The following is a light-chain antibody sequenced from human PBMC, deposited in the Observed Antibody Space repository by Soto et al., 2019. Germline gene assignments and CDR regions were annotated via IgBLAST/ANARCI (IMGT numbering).Light chain of an antibody. V-gene: IGLV1-44*01. J-gene: IGLJ1*01. CDR3: AAWDDSLNGRL. CDR1: GSNIGSNT. Sequence: QSVLTQPPSASGTPGQRVTISCSGSGSNIGSNTVDWNQQLPGTAPKLLIYSNNQRPSGVPDRFSGSKSGTSVSLAISGLQSEDEADYYCAAWDDSLNGRLFGTGTKVTVL. CDR2: SNN.